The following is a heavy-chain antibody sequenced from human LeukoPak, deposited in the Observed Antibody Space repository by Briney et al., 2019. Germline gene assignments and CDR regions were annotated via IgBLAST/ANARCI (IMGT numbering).Heavy chain of an antibody. D-gene: IGHD3-3*01. V-gene: IGHV1-69*04. CDR3: ASAGPVSQTSDFFDY. CDR2: IIPILGIA. Sequence: SVKVSCKASRGTFSSYAISWVRQAPGQGLEWMGRIIPILGIANYAQKFQGRVTITADKSTSTAYMELSSLRSEDTAVYYCASAGPVSQTSDFFDYWGQGTLVTVSS. CDR1: RGTFSSYA. J-gene: IGHJ4*02.